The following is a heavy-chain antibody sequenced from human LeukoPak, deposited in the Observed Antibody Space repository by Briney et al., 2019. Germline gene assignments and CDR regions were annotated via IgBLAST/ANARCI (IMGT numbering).Heavy chain of an antibody. V-gene: IGHV1-18*01. CDR1: GYTFTSYG. Sequence: ASVKVSCKASGYTFTSYGISWVRQAPGQGLEWMGWISAYNGNTNYAQKLQGRVTMTTDTSTSTAYMELSSLRSEDTAVYYCASSFREWLVLGYFDYWGQGTLVTVSS. CDR3: ASSFREWLVLGYFDY. D-gene: IGHD6-19*01. J-gene: IGHJ4*02. CDR2: ISAYNGNT.